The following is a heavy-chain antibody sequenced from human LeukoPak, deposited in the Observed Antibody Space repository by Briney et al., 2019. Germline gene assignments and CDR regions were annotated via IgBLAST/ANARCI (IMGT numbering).Heavy chain of an antibody. CDR3: ARGGYYGSGNDFRFDP. J-gene: IGHJ5*02. D-gene: IGHD3-10*01. CDR1: GGSISSYY. Sequence: SETLSLTCTVSGGSISSYYWSWIRQPAGKGLEWIGRIYTSGSTNYSPSLKSRVTISVDTSKNQFSLKLSSVTAADTAVYYCARGGYYGSGNDFRFDPWGQGTLVTVSS. CDR2: IYTSGST. V-gene: IGHV4-4*07.